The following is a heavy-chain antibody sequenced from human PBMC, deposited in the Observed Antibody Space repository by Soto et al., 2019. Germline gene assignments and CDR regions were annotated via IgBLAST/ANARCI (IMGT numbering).Heavy chain of an antibody. CDR3: ARHGIDVWDYGMDV. Sequence: PGESLKISCKGSGYSFTSYWISWVRQMPGKGLEWMGRIDPSDSYTNYSPSFQGHVTISADKSISTAYLQWSSLKASDTAMYYCARHGIDVWDYGMDVWGQGATVTVSS. D-gene: IGHD1-20*01. CDR1: GYSFTSYW. CDR2: IDPSDSYT. V-gene: IGHV5-10-1*01. J-gene: IGHJ6*02.